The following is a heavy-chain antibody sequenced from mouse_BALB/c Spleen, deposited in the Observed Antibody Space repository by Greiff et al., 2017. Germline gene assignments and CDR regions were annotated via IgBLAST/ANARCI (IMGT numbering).Heavy chain of an antibody. D-gene: IGHD1-1*01. J-gene: IGHJ4*01. Sequence: QVQLQQSGPELVKPGASVKISCKASGYAFSSSWMNWVKQRPGQGLEWIGRIYPGDGDTNYNGKFKGKATLTADKSSSTAYMQLSSLTSVDSAVYFCARRAGLLRYYYAMDYWGQGTSVTVSS. V-gene: IGHV1-82*01. CDR3: ARRAGLLRYYYAMDY. CDR1: GYAFSSSW. CDR2: IYPGDGDT.